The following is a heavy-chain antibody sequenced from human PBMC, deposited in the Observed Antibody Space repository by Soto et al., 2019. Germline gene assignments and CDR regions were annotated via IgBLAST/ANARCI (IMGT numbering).Heavy chain of an antibody. D-gene: IGHD6-13*01. CDR2: ISAYNGHT. V-gene: IGHV1-18*04. J-gene: IGHJ5*02. CDR1: GYTFTSYG. CDR3: ARDGYSSRWFVP. Sequence: QVQLVQSGAEVKKPCASVKVSCKSSGYTFTSYGIIWVRQAPGQGLDWMGWISAYNGHTNYAHKLQGRVTMTTDTSTSTAYTELRRLRYDDTAVYYCARDGYSSRWFVPWVQGTLVTVAS.